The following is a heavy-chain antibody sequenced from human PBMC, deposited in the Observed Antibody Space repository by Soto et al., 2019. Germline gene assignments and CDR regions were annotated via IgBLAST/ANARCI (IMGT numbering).Heavy chain of an antibody. D-gene: IGHD2-15*01. J-gene: IGHJ4*01. CDR3: ARRRYSYRHYYLDQ. V-gene: IGHV4-39*01. CDR1: GTSISSGGTF. CDR2: MYYDGST. Sequence: PSETLSLTCTVSGTSISSGGTFWGWIRQSPGKGLEWMGNMYYDGSTNYNPSLKSRVSMSVDTSKNEISLTLTALTAADTAVYYCARRRYSYRHYYLDQWGHGTLVTVSS.